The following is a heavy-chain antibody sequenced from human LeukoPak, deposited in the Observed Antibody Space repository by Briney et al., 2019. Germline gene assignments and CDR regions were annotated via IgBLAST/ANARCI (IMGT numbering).Heavy chain of an antibody. Sequence: GRSLRLSCAASGFTFSSYAMHWVRQAPGKGLEWAAVISYDGSNKYYADSVKGRFTISRDNSKNTLYLQMNSLRAEDTAVYYCAKDFSYSSEVAGSGEYWGQGTLVTVSS. J-gene: IGHJ4*02. CDR2: ISYDGSNK. D-gene: IGHD6-19*01. CDR3: AKDFSYSSEVAGSGEY. CDR1: GFTFSSYA. V-gene: IGHV3-30-3*01.